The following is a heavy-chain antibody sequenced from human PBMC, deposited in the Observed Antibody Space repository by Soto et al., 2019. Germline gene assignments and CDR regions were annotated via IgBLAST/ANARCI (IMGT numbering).Heavy chain of an antibody. CDR3: ARATSYSSSWYPFDP. CDR1: GGSISSGGYY. D-gene: IGHD6-13*01. Sequence: PSETLSLTCTVSGGSISSGGYYWSWIRQHPGKGLEWIGYIYYSGSTYYNPSLKSRVTISVDTSKNQFSLKLSSVTAADTAVYYCARATSYSSSWYPFDPWGQGTLVTVS. CDR2: IYYSGST. V-gene: IGHV4-31*03. J-gene: IGHJ5*02.